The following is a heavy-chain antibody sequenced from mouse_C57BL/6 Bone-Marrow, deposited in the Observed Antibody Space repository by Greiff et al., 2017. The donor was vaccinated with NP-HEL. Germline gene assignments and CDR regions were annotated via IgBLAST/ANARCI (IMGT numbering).Heavy chain of an antibody. CDR3: ARSRYGRSYAMDY. CDR1: GYTFTSYW. J-gene: IGHJ4*01. CDR2: IDPSDSET. V-gene: IGHV1-52*01. Sequence: QVQLQQPGAELVRPGSSVKLSCKASGYTFTSYWMHWVKQRPIQGLEWIGNIDPSDSETHYNQKFKDKATLTVDKSSSTAYMQLSSLTSEDSAVYYCARSRYGRSYAMDYWGQGTSVTFSS. D-gene: IGHD2-14*01.